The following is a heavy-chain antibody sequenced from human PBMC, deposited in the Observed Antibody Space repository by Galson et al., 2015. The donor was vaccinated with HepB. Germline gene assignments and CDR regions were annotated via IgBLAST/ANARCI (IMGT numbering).Heavy chain of an antibody. Sequence: SLRLSCAASGFTFTYYSMNWARQTPGKGLEWVSYISGGSTTIYYADSVKGRFTISRDNAENSLYLQLNSLRAEDTAVYYCARAQGDNWNDGLGYWGQGTLVTVSS. CDR1: GFTFTYYS. D-gene: IGHD1-20*01. CDR3: ARAQGDNWNDGLGY. J-gene: IGHJ4*02. CDR2: ISGGSTTI. V-gene: IGHV3-48*04.